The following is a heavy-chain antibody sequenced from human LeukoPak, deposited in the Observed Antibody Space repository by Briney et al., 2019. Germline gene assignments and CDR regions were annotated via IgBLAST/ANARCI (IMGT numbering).Heavy chain of an antibody. D-gene: IGHD5-12*01. CDR3: ARVSGYDFHPIDY. CDR1: GYTFTSYA. Sequence: ASVKVSCKASGYTFTSYAMRWVRQAPGQRLEWMAWINAGNGNTKYSQKFQGRVTITRDTSASTAYMELSSLRSEDTAVYYCARVSGYDFHPIDYWGQGTLVTVSS. V-gene: IGHV1-3*01. J-gene: IGHJ4*02. CDR2: INAGNGNT.